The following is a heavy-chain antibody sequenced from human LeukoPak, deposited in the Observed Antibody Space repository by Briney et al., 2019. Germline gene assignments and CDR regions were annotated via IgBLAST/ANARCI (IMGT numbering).Heavy chain of an antibody. Sequence: PGGSLRLSCAASGFTVSSNYMSWVRQAPGKGLEWVSVIYSGGSTYYADSVKGRFTISRDNSKNTLYLQINSLRAEDTAVYYSARDSGSYSYDYWGQGTLVTVSS. CDR1: GFTVSSNY. J-gene: IGHJ4*02. CDR2: IYSGGST. CDR3: ARDSGSYSYDY. V-gene: IGHV3-66*02. D-gene: IGHD1-26*01.